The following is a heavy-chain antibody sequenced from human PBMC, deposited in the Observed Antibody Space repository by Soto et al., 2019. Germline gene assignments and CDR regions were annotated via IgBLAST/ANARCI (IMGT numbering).Heavy chain of an antibody. CDR2: IKSKSEGGTT. Sequence: GGSLRLSCVVSGFSLRNAWMSWVRQAPGKGLEWVGRIKSKSEGGTTDYAAPVKGRFTISGNDSKNTLYLQMNSLKTEDTAVYYCTTDSPNPXVVRGSASYYYYYAMDVWGQGTTVTVSS. CDR3: TTDSPNPXVVRGSASYYYYYAMDV. V-gene: IGHV3-15*01. CDR1: GFSLRNAW. D-gene: IGHD3-10*01. J-gene: IGHJ6*02.